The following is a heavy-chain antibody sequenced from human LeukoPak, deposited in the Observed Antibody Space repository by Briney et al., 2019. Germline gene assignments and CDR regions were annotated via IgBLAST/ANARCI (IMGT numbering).Heavy chain of an antibody. CDR3: ATAVAGMWYYYMDV. Sequence: ASVKVSCKASGYTFTSYGISWVRHAPGQGLEWMGWISAYNGNTNYAQKLQGRVTMTTDTSTSTAYMELRSLRSDDTAGYYCATAVAGMWYYYMDVWGKGTTVTVSS. J-gene: IGHJ6*03. V-gene: IGHV1-18*01. CDR2: ISAYNGNT. D-gene: IGHD6-19*01. CDR1: GYTFTSYG.